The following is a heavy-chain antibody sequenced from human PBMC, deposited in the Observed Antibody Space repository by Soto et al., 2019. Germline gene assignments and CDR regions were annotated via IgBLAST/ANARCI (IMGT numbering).Heavy chain of an antibody. J-gene: IGHJ5*02. V-gene: IGHV4-59*01. CDR2: ISYSGTT. CDR3: ARTTRQYASGWSIWFDP. CDR1: EGNIRNSW. D-gene: IGHD6-19*01. Sequence: PLQIIPLSYTVCEGNIRNSWCSWIRQPTGRGLEWIGYISYSGTTKYSPSLKSRVTISIDTSRNQFSLNLSSMRAADTAIYYCARTTRQYASGWSIWFDPWGQGTLVTVSS.